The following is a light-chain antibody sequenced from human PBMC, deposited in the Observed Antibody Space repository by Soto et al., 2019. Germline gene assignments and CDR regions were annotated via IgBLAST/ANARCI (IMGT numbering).Light chain of an antibody. CDR3: SSYAGSDHLV. CDR1: SGSVSTSYY. CDR2: NTT. J-gene: IGLJ3*02. Sequence: QTVVTQEPSFSVSPGGTVILTCGLTSGSVSTSYYPSWYQQSPGLAPRTLIYNTTTRSSGVPDRFSGSKSGNTASLTVSGLQAEDEADYYCSSYAGSDHLVFGGGTKLTVL. V-gene: IGLV8-61*01.